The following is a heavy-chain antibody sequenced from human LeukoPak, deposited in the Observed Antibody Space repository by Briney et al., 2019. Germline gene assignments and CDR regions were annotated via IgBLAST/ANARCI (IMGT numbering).Heavy chain of an antibody. V-gene: IGHV1-8*03. CDR3: ASTWEPELPHDAFDI. Sequence: GASVKVSCTASGYTFTSYDINWVRQATGQGLEWMGWMNPNSGNTGYAQKFQGRVTITRNTSISTAYMELSSLRSEDTAVYYCASTWEPELPHDAFDIWGPGTMVTVSS. J-gene: IGHJ3*02. CDR1: GYTFTSYD. D-gene: IGHD1-26*01. CDR2: MNPNSGNT.